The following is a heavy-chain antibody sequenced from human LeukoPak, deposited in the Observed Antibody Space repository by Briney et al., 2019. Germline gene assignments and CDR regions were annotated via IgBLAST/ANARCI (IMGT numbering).Heavy chain of an antibody. J-gene: IGHJ4*02. V-gene: IGHV4-38-2*02. CDR2: IYHSGST. D-gene: IGHD4-17*01. Sequence: ETLFLTCAVSGYSISSGYYWGWIRQPPGKGLEWIGSIYHSGSTYYNPSLKSRVTISVDTSKNQFSLKLSSVTAADTAVYYCARDSRYGDYFYYFDYWGQGTLVTASS. CDR1: GYSISSGYY. CDR3: ARDSRYGDYFYYFDY.